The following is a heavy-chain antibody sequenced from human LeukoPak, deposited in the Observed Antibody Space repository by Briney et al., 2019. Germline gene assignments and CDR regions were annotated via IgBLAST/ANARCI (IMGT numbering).Heavy chain of an antibody. Sequence: SETRSLTWAVPGGSSRSHYWSWMRQSPGEGREWIVDVDSSNTTNDNPSHRSRVSISLDTSKNQFSLKLNSVTAADTAVYYWAEATNWFFFDYWGPGTLVTVSS. CDR3: AEATNWFFFDY. CDR2: VDSSNTT. V-gene: IGHV4-59*11. CDR1: GGSSRSHY. J-gene: IGHJ4*02. D-gene: IGHD7-27*01.